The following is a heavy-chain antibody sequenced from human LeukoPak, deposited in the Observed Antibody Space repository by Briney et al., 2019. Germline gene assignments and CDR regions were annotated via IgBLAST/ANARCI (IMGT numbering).Heavy chain of an antibody. Sequence: SETLPLTCTVSGGSLSSSSYYWSWIRQPAGKGLEWIGRIYSSGSTNYNPSLKSRVTISVDTSKNQFSLKLSSVTAADTAVYYCARENQLLRARIFDYWGQETQVTVFS. J-gene: IGHJ4*02. D-gene: IGHD2-2*01. CDR2: IYSSGST. V-gene: IGHV4-61*02. CDR1: GGSLSSSSYY. CDR3: ARENQLLRARIFDY.